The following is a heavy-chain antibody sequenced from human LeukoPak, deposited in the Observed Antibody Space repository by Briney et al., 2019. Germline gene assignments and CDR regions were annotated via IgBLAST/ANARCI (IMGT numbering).Heavy chain of an antibody. CDR2: ISSSSSYI. J-gene: IGHJ5*02. V-gene: IGHV3-21*01. CDR3: ARDLRGYCSSTSRYDWFDP. Sequence: GGSLRLSCAASGFTFSSYSMNWVRQAPGKGLEWVSSISSSSSYIYYADSVKGRFTISRDNAKNSLYLQMNSLRAEDTAVYYCARDLRGYCSSTSRYDWFDPWGQGTLVTVSS. D-gene: IGHD2-2*01. CDR1: GFTFSSYS.